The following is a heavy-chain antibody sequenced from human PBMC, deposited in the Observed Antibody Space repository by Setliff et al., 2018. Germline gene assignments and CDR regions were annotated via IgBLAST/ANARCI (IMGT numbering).Heavy chain of an antibody. CDR3: VRDRTAYSYDLDV. CDR2: IYHNGNT. CDR1: GGSISPYF. Sequence: SETLSLTCTVSGGSISPYFWSWIRQPPGEGLEWIGYIYHNGNTNFNPSLKTRVTMSVDTSKNQFALNLRSVTAADAAVYYCVRDRTAYSYDLDVWGQGTTVTVSS. V-gene: IGHV4-59*01. D-gene: IGHD3-16*01. J-gene: IGHJ6*02.